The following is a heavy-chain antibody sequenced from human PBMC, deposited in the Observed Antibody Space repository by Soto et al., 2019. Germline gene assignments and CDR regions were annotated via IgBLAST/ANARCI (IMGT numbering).Heavy chain of an antibody. V-gene: IGHV4-31*03. CDR2: IYYSGST. D-gene: IGHD2-21*02. CDR1: GGSISSGGYY. CDR3: ARGDFRGSPRGNDAFDI. Sequence: SETLSLTCTVSGGSISSGGYYWSWIRQHPGKGLEWIGYIYYSGSTYYNPSLKSRVTISVDTSKNQFSLKLSSVTAADTAVYYCARGDFRGSPRGNDAFDIWGQGTMVTVSS. J-gene: IGHJ3*02.